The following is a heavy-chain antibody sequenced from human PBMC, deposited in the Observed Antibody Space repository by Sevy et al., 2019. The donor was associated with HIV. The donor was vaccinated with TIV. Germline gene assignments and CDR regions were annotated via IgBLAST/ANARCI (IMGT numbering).Heavy chain of an antibody. D-gene: IGHD3-22*01. CDR2: IRGTGGST. CDR3: AVEEGSSGYSLLDY. Sequence: GGSLRLSCGASGFTFSSYAMTWVRQAPGKGLEWVSTIRGTGGSTYYADSVKGRFTISRDNSKNMLYLQMNSLRAEDTAVYYCAVEEGSSGYSLLDYWGQGTLVTVSS. J-gene: IGHJ4*02. CDR1: GFTFSSYA. V-gene: IGHV3-23*01.